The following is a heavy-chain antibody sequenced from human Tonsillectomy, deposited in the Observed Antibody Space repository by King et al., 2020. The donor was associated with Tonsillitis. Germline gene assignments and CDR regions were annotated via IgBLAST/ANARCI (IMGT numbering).Heavy chain of an antibody. D-gene: IGHD5-18*01. Sequence: VQLVESGGGVVQPGRSLRLSCAASGFTFSSYGMQWVRQAPGKGLEWVAVISYDGSNKYYADSVKGRFSISRDKSKNTLYLQMNSLRAEDTAVYYCAKLNGYSDGDYMDVWGKGTTVTVSS. CDR3: AKLNGYSDGDYMDV. V-gene: IGHV3-30*18. CDR2: ISYDGSNK. J-gene: IGHJ6*03. CDR1: GFTFSSYG.